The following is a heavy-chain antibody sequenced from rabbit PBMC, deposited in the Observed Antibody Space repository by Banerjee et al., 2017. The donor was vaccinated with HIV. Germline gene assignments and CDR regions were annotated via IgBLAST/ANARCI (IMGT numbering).Heavy chain of an antibody. CDR3: AREGSAWSWYFDL. D-gene: IGHD4-1*01. CDR1: GIDFSSYG. J-gene: IGHJ4*01. V-gene: IGHV1S45*01. Sequence: QEQLEESGGDLVKPEGSLKLSCKASGIDFSSYGISWVRQAPGKGLEWCACIDARRSGKTYYTSWAKGRFTISSHNAQNTLYLQLNSLTAADTATYFCAREGSAWSWYFDLWGQGTLVTVS. CDR2: IDARRSGKT.